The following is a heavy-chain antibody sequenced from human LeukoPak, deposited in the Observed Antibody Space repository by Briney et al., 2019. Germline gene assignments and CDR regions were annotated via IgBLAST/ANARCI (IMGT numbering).Heavy chain of an antibody. CDR3: AVRKGGSYTGESDY. Sequence: GGSLRLSCAASGFTFSSYWMHWVRQAPGKGLMWVSRMKSDGSSTSYADSVKGRFTISRDNAKNTLYLQMNSLRAEDTAVYYCAVRKGGSYTGESDYWGQGTLVTVSS. CDR1: GFTFSSYW. J-gene: IGHJ4*02. V-gene: IGHV3-74*01. D-gene: IGHD3-10*01. CDR2: MKSDGSST.